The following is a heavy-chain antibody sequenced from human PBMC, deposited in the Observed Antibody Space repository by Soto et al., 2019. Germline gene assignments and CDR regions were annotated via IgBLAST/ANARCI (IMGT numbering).Heavy chain of an antibody. CDR2: ISWDGADT. CDR1: GFPFDDYS. CDR3: AKFVWGGSDSESHASDI. V-gene: IGHV3-43*01. J-gene: IGHJ3*02. Sequence: EVQLVESGGGVVQPGGSLRLSCAASGFPFDDYSMNWVRQVPGKGLEWVSLISWDGADTYYADSVKGRFTVSRDNSKNSLYLQMNSLTTEDTALYSCAKFVWGGSDSESHASDIWGQGTMVTVSS. D-gene: IGHD1-26*01.